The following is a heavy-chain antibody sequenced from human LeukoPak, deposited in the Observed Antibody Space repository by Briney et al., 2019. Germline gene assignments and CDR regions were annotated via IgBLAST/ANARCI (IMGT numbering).Heavy chain of an antibody. J-gene: IGHJ4*02. CDR2: ISWNGAST. V-gene: IGHV3-20*04. D-gene: IGHD5-24*01. CDR3: AGGDRDGWYFYY. Sequence: GGSLRLSCAASGFRFDDHGMSWVRQVPGKGLEWVSGISWNGASTGSADTVKGRFTISRDNTQNSLYFQMNSLRAEDTALHCCAGGDRDGWYFYYWGRGVLVTVSS. CDR1: GFRFDDHG.